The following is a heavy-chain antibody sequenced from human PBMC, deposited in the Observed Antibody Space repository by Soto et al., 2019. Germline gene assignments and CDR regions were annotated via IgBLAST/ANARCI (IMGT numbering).Heavy chain of an antibody. CDR3: ASARYLQQDYYYYYYGMDV. J-gene: IGHJ6*02. CDR1: GYTFTSYY. Sequence: ASVKVSCKASGYTFTSYYMHWVRQAPGQGLEWMGIINPSGGSTSYAQKFQGRVTMTRDTSTSTVYMELSSLRSEDTAVYYCASARYLQQDYYYYYYGMDVWGQGTTVTVSS. D-gene: IGHD6-13*01. V-gene: IGHV1-46*01. CDR2: INPSGGST.